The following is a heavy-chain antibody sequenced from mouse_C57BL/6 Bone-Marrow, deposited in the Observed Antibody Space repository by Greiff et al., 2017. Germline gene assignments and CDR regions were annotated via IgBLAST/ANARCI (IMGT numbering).Heavy chain of an antibody. V-gene: IGHV5-6*01. Sequence: EVKVVESGGDLVKPGGSLKLSCAASGFTFSSYGMSWVLQTPDKRLAWVATISSGGSYTYYPDSVKGRFTISRDNAKNTLYLKMSSLKSEDTAMYYCARQGGGFAYWGQGTTLTVSS. J-gene: IGHJ2*01. CDR3: ARQGGGFAY. CDR1: GFTFSSYG. CDR2: ISSGGSYT.